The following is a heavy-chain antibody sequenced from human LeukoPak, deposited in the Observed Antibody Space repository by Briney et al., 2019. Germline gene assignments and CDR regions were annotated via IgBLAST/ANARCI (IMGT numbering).Heavy chain of an antibody. V-gene: IGHV3-9*01. CDR1: GFTFDDYA. CDR3: AGPGRYGANLDDAFDT. CDR2: ISWNSGSI. J-gene: IGHJ3*02. D-gene: IGHD4/OR15-4a*01. Sequence: GGSLRLSCAASGFTFDDYAMHWVRQAPGKGLEWVSGISWNSGSIGYADSVKGRFTISRDNAKNSLYLQMNSLRAEDTALYYCAGPGRYGANLDDAFDTWGQGTMVTVSS.